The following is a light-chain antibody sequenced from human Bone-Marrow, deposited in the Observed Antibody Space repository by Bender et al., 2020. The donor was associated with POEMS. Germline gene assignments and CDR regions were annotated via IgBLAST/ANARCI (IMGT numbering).Light chain of an antibody. Sequence: QSALTQPASVSGSPGQSITISCTGTSSDVGGYKYVSWYQQHPGKAPKLMIYEVRKRPSGVSNRFSGSKSDNTASLTISGLQAEDEADFYCCSYADNSVWVFGGGTKLTVL. CDR1: SSDVGGYKY. V-gene: IGLV2-23*02. CDR2: EVR. CDR3: CSYADNSVWV. J-gene: IGLJ3*02.